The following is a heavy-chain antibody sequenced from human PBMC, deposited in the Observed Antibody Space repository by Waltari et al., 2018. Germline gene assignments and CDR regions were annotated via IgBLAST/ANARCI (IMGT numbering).Heavy chain of an antibody. CDR1: GGSLRRCSY. V-gene: IGHV4-38-2*01. CDR2: VSHSGST. CDR3: ASDLGGTAVATDAFDI. D-gene: IGHD6-19*01. Sequence: QVQLQQSGPGQVKPSETLSLTCAVSGGSLRRCSYWGCIRQPLGKGLEWIGSVSHSGSTYYHPSLKSRVTISIHRSKHQFSLELRSVTAADTAVYFCASDLGGTAVATDAFDIWGQGTMVIVSS. J-gene: IGHJ3*02.